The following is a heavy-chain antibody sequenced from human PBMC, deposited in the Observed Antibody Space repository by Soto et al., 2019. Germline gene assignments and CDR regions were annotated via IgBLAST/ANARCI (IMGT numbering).Heavy chain of an antibody. V-gene: IGHV3-11*05. CDR1: GFTFSDYY. J-gene: IGHJ4*02. CDR3: ARGRGAAADYFDF. CDR2: ISSSTSHT. Sequence: QVQLVESGGGLAKPGGSLRLSCAVSGFTFSDYYMTWIRQAPGKGLEWVSYISSSTSHTNYADSVKGRFTISRDNAKNSLFLQMNSLRAEDTAVYYCARGRGAAADYFDFWGQGTLVTVSS. D-gene: IGHD6-13*01.